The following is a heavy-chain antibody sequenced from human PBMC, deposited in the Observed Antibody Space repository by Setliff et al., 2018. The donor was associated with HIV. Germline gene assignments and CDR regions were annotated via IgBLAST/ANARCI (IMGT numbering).Heavy chain of an antibody. J-gene: IGHJ4*01. CDR3: AKEPSSCSAPRPSLCGYFDS. V-gene: IGHV3-23*03. Sequence: PGGSLRLSCVTPGITFINAAMAWVRQAPGKGPEWISFIYSGSSSAVFADSVKGRFTISRDNSRNTLFLQMNSLRAEDTAVYYCAKEPSSCSAPRPSLCGYFDSWGQGTQVTVSS. CDR1: GITFINAA. CDR2: IYSGSSSA. D-gene: IGHD2-21*01.